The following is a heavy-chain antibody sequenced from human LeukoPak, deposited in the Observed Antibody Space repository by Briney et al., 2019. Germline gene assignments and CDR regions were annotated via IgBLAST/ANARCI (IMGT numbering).Heavy chain of an antibody. CDR3: ARAGDSGNLA. J-gene: IGHJ5*02. V-gene: IGHV1-46*01. Sequence: GASVKVSCEASGYTFTSYFMHGVRQAPGQGLEWMGIINPSDGSTSYAHNFQGRVTLIRDTSTSTVYMELNSLRSEDTAVYYCARAGDSGNLAWGQGTLVTVSS. CDR2: INPSDGST. CDR1: GYTFTSYF. D-gene: IGHD1-26*01.